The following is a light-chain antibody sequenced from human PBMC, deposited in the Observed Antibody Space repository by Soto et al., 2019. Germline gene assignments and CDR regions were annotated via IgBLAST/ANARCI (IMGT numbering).Light chain of an antibody. J-gene: IGKJ5*01. CDR2: DAS. V-gene: IGKV3-20*01. CDR1: QSVTTF. Sequence: EIVLTQSPPTLSLSPGARAPLSCRASQSVTTFLAWYQQKPGQAPRLLIYDASDRATGIPDRFSGSGSGRDFTLTISGLEPEDFAVYYCQQYGSSPLISFGQETRLEIK. CDR3: QQYGSSPLIS.